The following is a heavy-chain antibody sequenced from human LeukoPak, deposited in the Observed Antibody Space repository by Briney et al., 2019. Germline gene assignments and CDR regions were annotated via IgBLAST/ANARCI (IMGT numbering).Heavy chain of an antibody. D-gene: IGHD5-12*01. Sequence: PGGSLRLSCAASGFTVSSNYMSWVRQAPGKGLEWVSVIYSGDSTYYADSVKGRFTISRDNSKNTLYLQMNSLRAEDTAVYYCARGATIFPPFDPWGQGTLVTVSS. CDR1: GFTVSSNY. V-gene: IGHV3-53*01. CDR3: ARGATIFPPFDP. CDR2: IYSGDST. J-gene: IGHJ5*02.